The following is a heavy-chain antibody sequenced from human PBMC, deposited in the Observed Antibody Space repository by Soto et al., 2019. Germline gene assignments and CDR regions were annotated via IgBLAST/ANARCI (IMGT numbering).Heavy chain of an antibody. CDR3: ARSVYSSSRFDY. CDR1: GGTFSSYA. D-gene: IGHD6-13*01. J-gene: IGHJ4*02. CDR2: IIPIFGTA. Sequence: SVKVSCRASGGTFSSYAISWVRQAPGQGLEWMGGIIPIFGTANYAQKFQGRVTITADESTSTAYMELSSLRSEDTAVYYCARSVYSSSRFDYWGQGTLVTVSS. V-gene: IGHV1-69*13.